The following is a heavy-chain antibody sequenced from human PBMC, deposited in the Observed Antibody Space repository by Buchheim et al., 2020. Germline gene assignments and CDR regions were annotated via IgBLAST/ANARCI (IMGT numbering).Heavy chain of an antibody. Sequence: QVQLVESGGGLVKPGGSLRLSCAASGFTFSDYYMSWIRQAPGKGLEWVSYISSSSSYTNYADSVKGRFTISRDNSKNSLYLQMTSLRAEDTAVYYCARAHDRRSYYDFWSGYLLNYYGMAVWGKGPTVTVSS. J-gene: IGHJ6*04. CDR2: ISSSSSYT. CDR3: ARAHDRRSYYDFWSGYLLNYYGMAV. V-gene: IGHV3-11*06. CDR1: GFTFSDYY. D-gene: IGHD3-3*01.